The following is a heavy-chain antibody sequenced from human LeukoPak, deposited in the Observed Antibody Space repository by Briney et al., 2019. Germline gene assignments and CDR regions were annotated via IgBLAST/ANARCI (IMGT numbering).Heavy chain of an antibody. CDR1: GYTFTSRG. J-gene: IGHJ4*02. CDR2: INAYNGHT. CDR3: ARDPRLSAAHIPYFDY. Sequence: ASVKVSCKASGYTFTSRGITWVRQAPGQGLEWVGWINAYNGHTNYVQSLQGRATMTTDTSTSTAYMELRSLRSDDTAVYYCARDPRLSAAHIPYFDYWGQGALVTVSS. V-gene: IGHV1-18*01. D-gene: IGHD2-2*01.